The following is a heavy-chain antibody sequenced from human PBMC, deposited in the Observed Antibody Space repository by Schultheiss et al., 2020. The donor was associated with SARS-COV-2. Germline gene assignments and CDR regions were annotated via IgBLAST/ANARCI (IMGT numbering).Heavy chain of an antibody. CDR2: ISYDGSNK. D-gene: IGHD3-3*01. CDR1: GFTFSSYA. J-gene: IGHJ6*02. V-gene: IGHV3-30-3*01. CDR3: AKGGELYDFWSGYYGGGEDYYYGMDV. Sequence: GGSLRLSCAASGFTFSSYAMHWVRQAPGKGLEWVAVISYDGSNKYYADSVKGRFTISRDNSKNTLYLQMNSLRAEDTAVYYCAKGGELYDFWSGYYGGGEDYYYGMDVWGQGTTVTVSS.